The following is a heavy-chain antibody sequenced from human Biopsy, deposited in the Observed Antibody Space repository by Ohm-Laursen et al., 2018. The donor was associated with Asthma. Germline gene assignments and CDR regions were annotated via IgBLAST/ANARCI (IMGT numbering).Heavy chain of an antibody. CDR1: GGTFNTYV. V-gene: IGHV1-69*13. J-gene: IGHJ4*02. CDR2: INSVFGTT. CDR3: ARKAGSCISRTCYSLDF. Sequence: AASVKVSCKPLGGTFNTYVIGWVRQAPGQGLEWMGGINSVFGTTTYPQKFQDRVTITADDSTSTVYMELSSLRPEDTAVYYCARKAGSCISRTCYSLDFWGQGTLVTVSS. D-gene: IGHD2-2*01.